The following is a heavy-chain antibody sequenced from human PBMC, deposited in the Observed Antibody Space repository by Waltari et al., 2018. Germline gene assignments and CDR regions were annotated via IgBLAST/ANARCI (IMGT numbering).Heavy chain of an antibody. Sequence: EVQLVESGGGLVQPGGSLRLSCAASGFSFSAYWMHWVRQSPGKGLEWVSRIDENGISITYVDSVQGRFTTSRDNAKNTLYLQMNSLRAEDSAVYYCTRDLYRGSDHWGRGTLGSVSS. J-gene: IGHJ4*02. CDR1: GFSFSAYW. CDR2: IDENGISI. V-gene: IGHV3-74*01. CDR3: TRDLYRGSDH. D-gene: IGHD3-10*01.